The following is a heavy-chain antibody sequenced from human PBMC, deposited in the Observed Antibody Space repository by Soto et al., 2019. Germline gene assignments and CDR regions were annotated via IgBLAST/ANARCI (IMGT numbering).Heavy chain of an antibody. CDR2: ISSYGGST. D-gene: IGHD3-22*01. Sequence: EVQLVESGGGLVQPGGSLRLSCAASGFTFSSYAMHWVRQAPGKGLEYVSAISSYGGSTYYANSVKGRFTISRDNSKTTLYLQMGSLRAEDMAVYYCARDPDSSGYYYFDSWGQGTLVTVSS. CDR1: GFTFSSYA. J-gene: IGHJ4*02. CDR3: ARDPDSSGYYYFDS. V-gene: IGHV3-64*01.